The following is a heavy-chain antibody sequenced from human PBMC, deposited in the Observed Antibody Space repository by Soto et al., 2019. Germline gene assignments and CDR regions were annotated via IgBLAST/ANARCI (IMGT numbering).Heavy chain of an antibody. V-gene: IGHV4-31*03. Sequence: SETLSLTCTVSGGSISSGGYYWTWIRQHPGKGLEWIGYIYYSGSTYYNPSLKSRVTISVDTSKNQFSLKLSSVTAADTAVYYCASDKYYYGSGKDGMDVWGQGTTVTVSS. CDR2: IYYSGST. CDR3: ASDKYYYGSGKDGMDV. CDR1: GGSISSGGYY. J-gene: IGHJ6*02. D-gene: IGHD3-10*01.